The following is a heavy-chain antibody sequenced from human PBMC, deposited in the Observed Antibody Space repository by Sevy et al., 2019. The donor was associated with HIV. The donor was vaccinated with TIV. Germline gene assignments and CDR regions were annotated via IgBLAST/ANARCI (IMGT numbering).Heavy chain of an antibody. Sequence: GGSLRLSCAASGFTLSTYGFHWVRQAPGKGLEWVAVIRYDGSNKYYVDSVRGRFTISRDNSKNTLYLQMSSLRAEDTAVYYCARDRLGITISAEWGGGMDVWGQGTTVTVSS. CDR1: GFTLSTYG. J-gene: IGHJ6*02. CDR3: ARDRLGITISAEWGGGMDV. D-gene: IGHD3-3*01. V-gene: IGHV3-33*01. CDR2: IRYDGSNK.